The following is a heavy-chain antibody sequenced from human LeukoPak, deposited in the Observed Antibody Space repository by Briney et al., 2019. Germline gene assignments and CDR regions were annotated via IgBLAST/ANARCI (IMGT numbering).Heavy chain of an antibody. CDR2: IIPIFGTA. D-gene: IGHD4-17*01. CDR1: GGTFSSYA. CDR3: ARDPDYGDYLPLDY. Sequence: GASVKVSCKASGGTFSSYAISWVRQAPGQGLEWMGGIIPIFGTANYAQKFQGRVTITADESTSTAYMELSSLRSEDTAVYYCARDPDYGDYLPLDYWGREPWSPSPQ. J-gene: IGHJ4*02. V-gene: IGHV1-69*13.